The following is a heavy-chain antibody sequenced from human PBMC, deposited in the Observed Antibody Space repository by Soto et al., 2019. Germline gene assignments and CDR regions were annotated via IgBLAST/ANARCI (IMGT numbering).Heavy chain of an antibody. CDR2: IYYNGST. V-gene: IGHV4-31*03. J-gene: IGHJ4*02. Sequence: PSETLSLTCTVSGGSISSGGYYWSWIRQHPGKGLEWIGYIYYNGSTYYNPSLKSRVTISVDTSKNQFSLKLSSVTAADTAVYYCARIVATINYYFDYWGQGTLVTVSS. D-gene: IGHD5-12*01. CDR3: ARIVATINYYFDY. CDR1: GGSISSGGYY.